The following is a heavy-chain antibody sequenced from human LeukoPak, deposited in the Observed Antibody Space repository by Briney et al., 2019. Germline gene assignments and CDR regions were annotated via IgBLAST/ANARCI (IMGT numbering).Heavy chain of an antibody. CDR3: AKAPNYYGSGSPYQMDV. CDR2: MNPNSGNT. V-gene: IGHV1-8*01. CDR1: GYTFTSYD. Sequence: ASVKVSCKASGYTFTSYDINWVRQATGQGLEWMGWMNPNSGNTGYAQKFQGRVTMTANPSISTVYLELSSLRSEDTAVYYCAKAPNYYGSGSPYQMDVWGKGTMVTVSS. D-gene: IGHD3-10*01. J-gene: IGHJ6*04.